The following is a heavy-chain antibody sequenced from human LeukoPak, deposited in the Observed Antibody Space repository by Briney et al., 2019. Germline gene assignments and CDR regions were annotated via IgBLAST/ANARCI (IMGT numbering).Heavy chain of an antibody. D-gene: IGHD3-22*01. Sequence: SETLSLTCAVYGGSFSGYYWSWIRQPPGKGLEWIGEINHSGSTNYNPSLKSRVTMSVDTSKNQFSLKLSSVTAADTAVYYCARDFLDYYDSSGYWGQGTLVTVSS. CDR3: ARDFLDYYDSSGY. J-gene: IGHJ4*02. CDR2: INHSGST. CDR1: GGSFSGYY. V-gene: IGHV4-34*01.